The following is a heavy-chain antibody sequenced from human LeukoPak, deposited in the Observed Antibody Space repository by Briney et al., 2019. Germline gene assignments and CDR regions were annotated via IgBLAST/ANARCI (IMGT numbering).Heavy chain of an antibody. CDR1: GCSISSSSYY. V-gene: IGHV4-39*07. CDR3: ARVLRSAPYYFDY. CDR2: IYYSGST. D-gene: IGHD4-17*01. Sequence: PSETLSLTCTVSGCSISSSSYYWGWIRQPPGKGLEWIGSIYYSGSTYYNPSLKSRVTISVDTSKNQFSLKLSSVTAADTAVYYCARVLRSAPYYFDYWGQGTLVTVSS. J-gene: IGHJ4*02.